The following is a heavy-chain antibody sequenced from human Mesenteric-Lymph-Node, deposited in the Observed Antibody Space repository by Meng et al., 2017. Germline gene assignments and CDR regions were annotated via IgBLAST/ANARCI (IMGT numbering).Heavy chain of an antibody. CDR1: GGTFSSYA. CDR2: IIPIFGTA. Sequence: SVKVSCKASGGTFSSYAISWVRQAPGQGLEWMGGIIPIFGTANYAQKFQGRVTITANESTSTAYMELSSLRSEDTAVYYCVRGGRTIFGVVIPTNFDYWGQGTLVTVSS. V-gene: IGHV1-69*13. CDR3: VRGGRTIFGVVIPTNFDY. J-gene: IGHJ4*02. D-gene: IGHD3-3*01.